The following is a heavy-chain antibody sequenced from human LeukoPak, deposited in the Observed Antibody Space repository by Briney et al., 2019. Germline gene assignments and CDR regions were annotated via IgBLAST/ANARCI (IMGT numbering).Heavy chain of an antibody. CDR3: VRGKRRFDY. CDR1: GFSFNESY. V-gene: IGHV3-11*01. J-gene: IGHJ4*02. CDR2: ISGRSYSM. Sequence: GGSLRLSCAASGFSFNESYMTWIRQAPGKGLEWVAYISGRSYSMYYADSVKGRLNISRDNSLNSLFLHMSSLRVDDTAVYYCVRGKRRFDYWGQGTLVTVSS.